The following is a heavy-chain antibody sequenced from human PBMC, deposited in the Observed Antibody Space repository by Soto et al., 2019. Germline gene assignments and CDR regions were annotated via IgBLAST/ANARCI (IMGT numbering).Heavy chain of an antibody. J-gene: IGHJ6*02. Sequence: ASVKVSCKASGYTFTSYYMHWVRQAPGQGLEWMGIINPSGDSTSYAQKFQGRVTMTRATSTSTVYMELSSLRSEDPAVYYCARDREQLVEDYYYYGMEVWGQGTTVTVSS. D-gene: IGHD6-13*01. V-gene: IGHV1-46*01. CDR1: GYTFTSYY. CDR3: ARDREQLVEDYYYYGMEV. CDR2: INPSGDST.